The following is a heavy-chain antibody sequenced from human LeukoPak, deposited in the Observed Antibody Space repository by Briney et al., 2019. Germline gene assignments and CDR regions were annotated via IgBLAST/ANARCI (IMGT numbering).Heavy chain of an antibody. V-gene: IGHV4-34*01. D-gene: IGHD3-10*01. Sequence: SETLSLTCAVYGGSFSGYYWSWIRQPPGKGLEWIGEINHSGSTNYNPSLKSRATISVDTSKNQFSLKLSSVTAADTAVYYCARGRDLLWFGELPPKGFDYWGQGTLVTVSS. CDR2: INHSGST. CDR1: GGSFSGYY. CDR3: ARGRDLLWFGELPPKGFDY. J-gene: IGHJ4*02.